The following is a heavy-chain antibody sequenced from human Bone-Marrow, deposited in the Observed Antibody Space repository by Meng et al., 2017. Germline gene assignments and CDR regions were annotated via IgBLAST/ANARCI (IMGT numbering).Heavy chain of an antibody. D-gene: IGHD1-26*01. Sequence: VQLQVPGPGLVKPSQTLSLPCTVSGGSISSGGDYWSWIRQHPGKGLEWIGYIYYSGSTYYNPALKSLVTISVDTSKNQFSLKLSSVTAADTAVYYCARVGYSGSRVTSYYFDYWGQGTLVTVSS. CDR3: ARVGYSGSRVTSYYFDY. CDR2: IYYSGST. J-gene: IGHJ4*02. CDR1: GGSISSGGDY. V-gene: IGHV4-31*01.